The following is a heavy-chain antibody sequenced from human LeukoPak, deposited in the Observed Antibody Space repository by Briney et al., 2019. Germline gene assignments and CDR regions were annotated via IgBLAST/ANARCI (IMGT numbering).Heavy chain of an antibody. CDR1: GFTFSNYG. CDR2: ISYDGSNK. CDR3: AKCGSSTSCHNLDY. D-gene: IGHD2-2*02. V-gene: IGHV3-30*18. J-gene: IGHJ4*02. Sequence: GGSLRLSCAASGFTFSNYGMHWVRQAPGKGLEWVAVISYDGSNKYYADSVKGRFTISRDNSKNTLYLQMNSLRAEDTAVYYCAKCGSSTSCHNLDYWGQGTLVTVSS.